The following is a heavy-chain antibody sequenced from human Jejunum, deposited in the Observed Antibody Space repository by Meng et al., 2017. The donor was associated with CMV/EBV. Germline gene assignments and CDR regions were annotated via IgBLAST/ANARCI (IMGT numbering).Heavy chain of an antibody. V-gene: IGHV5-51*01. J-gene: IGHJ4*02. CDR3: ARTSYNFWSGYYSYFDY. D-gene: IGHD3-3*01. CDR1: FPHSW. Sequence: FPHSWIVWVRQMPGKGLEYLGLIYPSDSKTIYSPSFPGQVTLSADKSIDTAYLQLSSLKASDTAIYYCARTSYNFWSGYYSYFDYWGQGTLVTVSS. CDR2: IYPSDSKT.